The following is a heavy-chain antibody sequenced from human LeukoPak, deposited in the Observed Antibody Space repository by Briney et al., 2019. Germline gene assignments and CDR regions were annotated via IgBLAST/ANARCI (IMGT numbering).Heavy chain of an antibody. V-gene: IGHV3-7*01. CDR1: GFTFSSYW. CDR2: ISQDVSHK. Sequence: PGGSLRLSCAASGFTFSSYWMSWVRQAPGKGLQSVAYISQDVSHKYYVDSEKGRFTISRDNAKNSLHLEMNSLRAEDTALYYCARVGYNGWNFENWGQGTLVTVSS. CDR3: ARVGYNGWNFEN. D-gene: IGHD5-12*01. J-gene: IGHJ4*02.